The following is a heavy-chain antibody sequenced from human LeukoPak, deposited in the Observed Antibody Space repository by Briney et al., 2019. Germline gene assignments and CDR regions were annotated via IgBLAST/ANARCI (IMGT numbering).Heavy chain of an antibody. J-gene: IGHJ4*02. D-gene: IGHD3-22*01. CDR1: GGTFSSYA. Sequence: ASVKVSCKASGGTFSSYAISWVRQAPGQGLEWMGRIIPILGIANYAQKFQGRVTITADKSTSTAYMELSSLRSEDTAVYYCARAAPYYYDSSGYFDNWGQGTLVTVSS. CDR2: IIPILGIA. CDR3: ARAAPYYYDSSGYFDN. V-gene: IGHV1-69*04.